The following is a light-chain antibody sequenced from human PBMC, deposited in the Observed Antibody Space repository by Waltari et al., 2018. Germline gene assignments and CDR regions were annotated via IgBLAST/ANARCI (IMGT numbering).Light chain of an antibody. CDR1: QSVGTS. CDR3: QHYVRLPAT. Sequence: SCGARQSVGTSLAWYQQKRGQAPKLLIYGTFSRATGIPDRFSGSGSGTDFSLTISRLEPEDYAVYYCQHYVRLPATFGQGTKVEIK. V-gene: IGKV3-20*01. CDR2: GTF. J-gene: IGKJ1*01.